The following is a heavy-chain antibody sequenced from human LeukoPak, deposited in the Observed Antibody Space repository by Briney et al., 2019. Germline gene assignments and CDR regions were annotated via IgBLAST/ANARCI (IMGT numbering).Heavy chain of an antibody. CDR2: ISAYNGNT. J-gene: IGHJ4*02. CDR3: ARENNWNSEGPVSPIDY. V-gene: IGHV1-18*01. D-gene: IGHD1-7*01. Sequence: ASVKASCKASGYTFTSYGISWVRQAPGQGLEWMGWISAYNGNTNYAQKLQGRVTMTTDTSTSTAYMELRSLRSDDTAVYYCARENNWNSEGPVSPIDYWGQGTLVTVSS. CDR1: GYTFTSYG.